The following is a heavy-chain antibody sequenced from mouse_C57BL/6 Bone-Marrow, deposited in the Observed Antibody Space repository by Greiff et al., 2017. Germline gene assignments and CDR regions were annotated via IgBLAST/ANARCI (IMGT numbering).Heavy chain of an antibody. J-gene: IGHJ3*01. CDR2: IFPGSGST. D-gene: IGHD2-4*01. CDR3: ARQDDYDGAWFAY. CDR1: GYTFTDYY. Sequence: QVQLQQSGPELVKPGASVKISCKASGYTFTDYYINWVKQRPGQGLEWIGWIFPGSGSTYYNEKFKGKATLTVDKSSSTAYMLLSRLTSEDSAVYFCARQDDYDGAWFAYWGQGTLVTVSA. V-gene: IGHV1-75*01.